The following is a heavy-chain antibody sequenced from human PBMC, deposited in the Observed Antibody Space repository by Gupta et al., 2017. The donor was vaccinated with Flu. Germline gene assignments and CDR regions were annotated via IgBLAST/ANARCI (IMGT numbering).Heavy chain of an antibody. CDR2: ISDGST. CDR3: AKNDKLGNYYQGMDV. D-gene: IGHD7-27*01. V-gene: IGHV3-23*01. CDR1: GFTFSNYG. J-gene: IGHJ6*02. Sequence: EVQLLESGGGLVQPGGSLRLSCVASGFTFSNYGMNWVRRAPGKGLEWVSTISDGSTFYVDSVKGRFTISRDNSKNTLYLQMNSLRVEDTAVYYCAKNDKLGNYYQGMDVWGQGTTVTVSS.